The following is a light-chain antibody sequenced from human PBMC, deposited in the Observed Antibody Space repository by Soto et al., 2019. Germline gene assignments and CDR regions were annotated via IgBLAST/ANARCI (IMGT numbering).Light chain of an antibody. V-gene: IGLV2-8*01. J-gene: IGLJ2*01. CDR2: EVN. CDR3: SSYAGSNVVV. CDR1: SSDVGGYKY. Sequence: QSALTQPPSASGSPGPSVTISCTGTSSDVGGYKYVSWYQQHPGKAPKLIIYEVNKRPSWVPDRFSGSKSGNTASLTVSGLQAEDEGGYYCSSYAGSNVVVFGGGTKLTVL.